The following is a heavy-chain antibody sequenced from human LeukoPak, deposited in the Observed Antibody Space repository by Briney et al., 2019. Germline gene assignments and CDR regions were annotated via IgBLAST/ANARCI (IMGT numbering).Heavy chain of an antibody. CDR1: GGTFSSYA. CDR3: ARSGYLDWSPLGWYFDY. Sequence: SVKVSCKASGGTFSSYAISWVRQAPGQGLEWMGGIIPIFGTANYAQKFQGRVTITTDESTSTAYMELSSLRSEDTAVYYCARSGYLDWSPLGWYFDYWGQGALVTVSS. V-gene: IGHV1-69*05. CDR2: IIPIFGTA. D-gene: IGHD3-9*01. J-gene: IGHJ4*02.